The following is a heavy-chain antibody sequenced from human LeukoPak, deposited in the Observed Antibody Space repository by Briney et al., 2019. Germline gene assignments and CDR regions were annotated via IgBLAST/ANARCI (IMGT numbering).Heavy chain of an antibody. CDR3: VSFYGTY. CDR1: GNYW. D-gene: IGHD2/OR15-2a*01. V-gene: IGHV3-74*01. J-gene: IGHJ4*02. CDR2: INSDGSWT. Sequence: GGSLRLSCAASGNYWMHWVRQAPGKGLVWVSHINSDGSWTSYADSVKGRFTISKDNAKNTVYLQMNSLRAEDTAVYYCVSFYGTYWGRGTLVTVSS.